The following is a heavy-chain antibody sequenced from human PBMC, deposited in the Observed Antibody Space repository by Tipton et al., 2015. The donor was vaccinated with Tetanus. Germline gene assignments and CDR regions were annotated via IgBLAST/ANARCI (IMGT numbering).Heavy chain of an antibody. D-gene: IGHD6-6*01. J-gene: IGHJ4*02. CDR2: IYFSGST. Sequence: TLSLTCTVSGGPLSRGGYYWTWIRQNPGKGLEWIGDIYFSGSTYYNPSLTSRVTISVDTSKNQFSLRLNSVTAADTAVYYCARDQARGARGWNYFDSWGQGTLVTVSS. CDR1: GGPLSRGGYY. CDR3: ARDQARGARGWNYFDS. V-gene: IGHV4-31*03.